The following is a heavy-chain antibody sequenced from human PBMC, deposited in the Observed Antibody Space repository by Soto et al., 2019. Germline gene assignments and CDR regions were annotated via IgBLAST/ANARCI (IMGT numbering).Heavy chain of an antibody. J-gene: IGHJ4*02. D-gene: IGHD2-21*01. CDR1: GYTFTSYY. V-gene: IGHV1-46*03. Sequence: QVQLVQSGAEVKKPGASVKVSCKASGYTFTSYYMNWVRQAPGQGLELLGIINPSGGYTTYAKRFLGRVTMTSDTSTSTVHMELGSLTSEDTAVYYCARGGGIVVVIAPYDHWGQGTLVTVSS. CDR2: INPSGGYT. CDR3: ARGGGIVVVIAPYDH.